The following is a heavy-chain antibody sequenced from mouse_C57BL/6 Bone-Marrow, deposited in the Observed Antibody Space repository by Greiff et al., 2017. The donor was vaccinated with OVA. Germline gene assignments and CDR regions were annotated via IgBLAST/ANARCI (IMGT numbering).Heavy chain of an antibody. V-gene: IGHV5-9*01. CDR3: ARRGAYTRAWFAY. CDR2: ISGGGGNT. Sequence: EVMLVESGGGLVKPGGSLKLSCAASGFTFSSYTMSWVRQTPEKRLEWVATISGGGGNTSYPDSVKGRFTISRDNAKNTLYLQMSSLRSEDTAFYYCARRGAYTRAWFAYWGQGTLVTVSA. D-gene: IGHD6-5*01. J-gene: IGHJ3*01. CDR1: GFTFSSYT.